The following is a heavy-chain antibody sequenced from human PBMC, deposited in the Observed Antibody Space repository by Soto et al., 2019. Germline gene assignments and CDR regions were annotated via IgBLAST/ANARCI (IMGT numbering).Heavy chain of an antibody. V-gene: IGHV4-4*07. CDR1: GASLSSYY. CDR3: ARGSLQFDP. Sequence: QVQLQESGPGLVKSSETLSLTCTVSGASLSSYYWSWIRQPAGKGLEWIGRIYPGGNTNYKSSLKSRVTMSVDTSKNQFSLKLSSLTAADTAVYYCARGSLQFDPWGQGTLVTVSS. J-gene: IGHJ5*02. CDR2: IYPGGNT.